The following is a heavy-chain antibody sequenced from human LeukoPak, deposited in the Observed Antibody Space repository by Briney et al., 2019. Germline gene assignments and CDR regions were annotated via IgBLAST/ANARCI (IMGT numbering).Heavy chain of an antibody. CDR3: ARDHSSDYGDYRGFDY. V-gene: IGHV1-69*13. CDR1: GGTFSSYA. Sequence: SVKVSCKASGGTFSSYAISWVRQAPGQALEWMGGIIPIFGTANYAQKFQGRVTITADESTSTAYMELSSLRSEDTAVYYCARDHSSDYGDYRGFDYWGQGTLVTVSS. D-gene: IGHD4-17*01. CDR2: IIPIFGTA. J-gene: IGHJ4*02.